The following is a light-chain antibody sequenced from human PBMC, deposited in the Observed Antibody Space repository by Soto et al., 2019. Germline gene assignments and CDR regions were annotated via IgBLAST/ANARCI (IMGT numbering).Light chain of an antibody. J-gene: IGKJ4*01. Sequence: EIVMTQFPATLSVSPGERATLSCRASQSVSSNLAWYQQKPGQAPRLLIYGASTRATGIPARFSGSGSGTDFTLTISRLEPEDFAVYYCQQYGGSPLTFGGGTKVDIK. CDR3: QQYGGSPLT. CDR1: QSVSSN. CDR2: GAS. V-gene: IGKV3-15*01.